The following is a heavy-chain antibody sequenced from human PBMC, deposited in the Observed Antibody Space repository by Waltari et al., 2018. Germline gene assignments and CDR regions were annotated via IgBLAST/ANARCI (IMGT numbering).Heavy chain of an antibody. J-gene: IGHJ3*02. CDR3: ARVGATPADAFDI. CDR2: IYTSGST. Sequence: QVQLQESGPGLVKPSQTLSLTCTVSGGSISSGSYYWSWIRQPAGKGLEWIGRIYTSGSTNYNPALKIRVTISVDTSKNQFSLKLSSVTAADTAVYYCARVGATPADAFDIWGQGTMVTVSS. CDR1: GGSISSGSYY. D-gene: IGHD1-26*01. V-gene: IGHV4-61*02.